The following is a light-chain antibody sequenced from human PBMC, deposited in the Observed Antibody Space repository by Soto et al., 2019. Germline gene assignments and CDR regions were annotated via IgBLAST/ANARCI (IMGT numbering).Light chain of an antibody. CDR2: DVS. Sequence: DIQMTQSPSSLSASVGDRVTITCQASQDITLYLNWYQHKAGKAPNLLIHDVSTLETGVPARFSGRGSETILTLTIINLQPEDGATYYCQQYDSLPNTFRGGTEVEIK. CDR1: QDITLY. CDR3: QQYDSLPNT. J-gene: IGKJ4*02. V-gene: IGKV1-33*01.